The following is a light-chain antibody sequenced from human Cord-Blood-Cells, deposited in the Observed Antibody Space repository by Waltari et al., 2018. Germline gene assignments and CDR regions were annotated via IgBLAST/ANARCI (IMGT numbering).Light chain of an antibody. CDR2: DVS. CDR1: SRDVGGYNY. V-gene: IGLV2-14*01. Sequence: QSALTQPASVSGSPGQSITISCTGTSRDVGGYNYVSWYQQHPGKAPKLMLYDVSNRPSGVSNRFSGSKSGNTASLTISGLQAEDEADYYCSSYTSSSTLVFGTGTKVTVL. J-gene: IGLJ1*01. CDR3: SSYTSSSTLV.